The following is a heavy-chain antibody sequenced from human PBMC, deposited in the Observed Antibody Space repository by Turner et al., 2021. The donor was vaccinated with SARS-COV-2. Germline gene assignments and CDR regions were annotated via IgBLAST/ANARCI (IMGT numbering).Heavy chain of an antibody. CDR1: GFSFSTDS. J-gene: IGHJ6*02. D-gene: IGHD4-17*01. V-gene: IGHV3-48*01. Sequence: EVQLVESGGGLVQPGGSLRLSCAASGFSFSTDSMNWVRQAPGKGLEWVSYISSSSSTIFYADSVKGRFTISRDNAKNSLYLQMNSLRAEDTAVYYCARDRDYGDYGVYYYGLDVWGQGTTVTVSS. CDR2: ISSSSSTI. CDR3: ARDRDYGDYGVYYYGLDV.